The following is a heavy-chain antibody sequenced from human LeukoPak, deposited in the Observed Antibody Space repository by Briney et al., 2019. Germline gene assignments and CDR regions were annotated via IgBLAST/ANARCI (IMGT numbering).Heavy chain of an antibody. D-gene: IGHD2-2*01. J-gene: IGHJ4*02. CDR1: GYSFTNYW. CDR2: IYPGDSDT. CDR3: ARGRYCTSTSCSHFDY. V-gene: IGHV5-51*01. Sequence: GESLKISCKGSGYSFTNYWIAWVRQMPGRGLEWMGIIYPGDSDTRYSPSFQGQVTISGDRSIGTAYLQWSSLKASDTAMYYCARGRYCTSTSCSHFDYWGQGTLVTVSS.